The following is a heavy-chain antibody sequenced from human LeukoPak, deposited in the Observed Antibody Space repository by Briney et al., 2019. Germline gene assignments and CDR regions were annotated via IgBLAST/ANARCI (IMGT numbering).Heavy chain of an antibody. J-gene: IGHJ3*02. V-gene: IGHV1-69*01. D-gene: IGHD2-15*01. CDR3: ARENSYCSGGSCYGYAFDI. CDR1: GGTFSSYA. Sequence: SVELSCRSSGGTFSSYAISWGRQAPGQGLEWMGGIIPIFGTANYAQKFQGRVTITADESTSTAYMELSSLRSEDTAVYYCARENSYCSGGSCYGYAFDIWGQGTMVTVSS. CDR2: IIPIFGTA.